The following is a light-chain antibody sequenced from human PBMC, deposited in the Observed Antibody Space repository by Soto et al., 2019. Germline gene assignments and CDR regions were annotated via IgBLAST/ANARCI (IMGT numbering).Light chain of an antibody. CDR3: QYYNNYCWT. J-gene: IGKJ1*01. CDR1: QSISSW. CDR2: KTS. V-gene: IGKV1-5*03. Sequence: DIPLTQSPSTLSASVGDRVTITCRASQSISSWLAWYQQKPGKAPKFLIYKTSNLESGVTSRFSGSGSGTEFTLTISSLQPDDFATYYCQYYNNYCWTFGQGTKVEI.